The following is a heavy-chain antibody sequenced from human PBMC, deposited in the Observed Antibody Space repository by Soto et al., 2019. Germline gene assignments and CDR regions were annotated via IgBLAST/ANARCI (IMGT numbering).Heavy chain of an antibody. Sequence: SVKVSCKASGGTFSRYAIRWVRQAPGQGLEWMGGIIPIFGTANYAQKFQGRVTITADESTSTAYMELSSLRAEDTAVYYCARGEIDYYYYYYMDVWGKGTTVTVSS. V-gene: IGHV1-69*13. CDR2: IIPIFGTA. CDR3: ARGEIDYYYYYYMDV. CDR1: GGTFSRYA. J-gene: IGHJ6*03.